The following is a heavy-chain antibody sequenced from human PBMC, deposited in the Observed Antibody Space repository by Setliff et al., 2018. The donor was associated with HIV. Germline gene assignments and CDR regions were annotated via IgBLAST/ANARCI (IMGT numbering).Heavy chain of an antibody. J-gene: IGHJ4*02. V-gene: IGHV3-23*01. CDR1: GFTFSSYA. D-gene: IGHD3-10*01. CDR2: ISGSGGTT. Sequence: PGESLKISCAASGFTFSSYAMSWVRQAPGKGLEWVSGISGSGGTTYYADSVKGRFTISRDNSKNTLYLQMNSPRAEDTAIYYCAKDPMVRGVMRYFDYWGQGTLVTVSS. CDR3: AKDPMVRGVMRYFDY.